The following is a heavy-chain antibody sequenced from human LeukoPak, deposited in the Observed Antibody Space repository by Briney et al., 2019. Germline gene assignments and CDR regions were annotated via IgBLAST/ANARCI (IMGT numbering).Heavy chain of an antibody. J-gene: IGHJ4*02. V-gene: IGHV1-69*04. CDR2: IIPILGIA. Sequence: GASVKVSCKASGYTFTGYYMHWVRQAPGQGLEWMGRIIPILGIANYAQKFQGRVTITADKSTSTAYMELSSLRSEDTAVYYCASDNRDYDYVWGSYRRLGLDYWGQGTLVTVSS. CDR1: GYTFTGYY. D-gene: IGHD3-16*02. CDR3: ASDNRDYDYVWGSYRRLGLDY.